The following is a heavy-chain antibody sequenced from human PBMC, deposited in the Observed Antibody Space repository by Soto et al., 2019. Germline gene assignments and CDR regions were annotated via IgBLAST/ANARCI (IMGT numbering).Heavy chain of an antibody. D-gene: IGHD1-7*01. V-gene: IGHV1-18*01. J-gene: IGHJ5*02. Sequence: GASVKVSCKASGYTFTSYGISWVRQAPGQGLEWMGWISAYNGNTNYAQKLQGRVTMTTDTSTSTAYMELRSLRSDDTAAYYCARVGLGDGNYRLFTWFDPWGQETLFTVSS. CDR3: ARVGLGDGNYRLFTWFDP. CDR2: ISAYNGNT. CDR1: GYTFTSYG.